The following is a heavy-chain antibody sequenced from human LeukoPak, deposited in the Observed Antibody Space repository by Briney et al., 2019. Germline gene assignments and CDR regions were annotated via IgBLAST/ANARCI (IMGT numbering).Heavy chain of an antibody. CDR2: ISGSAAST. J-gene: IGHJ4*02. D-gene: IGHD1-26*01. CDR1: GFTFSSYG. V-gene: IGHV3-23*01. Sequence: GGSLRLSCAASGFTFSSYGMSWVRQAPGKWLEWVSAISGSAASTYYADSVKGRFTISRDSSKNTLYLQMNSLRAEDTAVYYCAKDMVLGGSGSYSALDYWGQGTLVTVSS. CDR3: AKDMVLGGSGSYSALDY.